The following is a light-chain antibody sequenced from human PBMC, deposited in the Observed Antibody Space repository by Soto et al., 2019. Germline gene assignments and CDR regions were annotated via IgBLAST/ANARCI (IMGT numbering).Light chain of an antibody. V-gene: IGKV1-5*01. Sequence: DIQMTQSPSTLSASVGARVTITCRASQSISSWLAWYQQKPGKAPKLLIYDASSLESGVPSRFSGSGSGTEFTLTISSLQPDDFATYYCQQYNSYWLTFGGGTKVEIK. CDR3: QQYNSYWLT. CDR2: DAS. J-gene: IGKJ4*01. CDR1: QSISSW.